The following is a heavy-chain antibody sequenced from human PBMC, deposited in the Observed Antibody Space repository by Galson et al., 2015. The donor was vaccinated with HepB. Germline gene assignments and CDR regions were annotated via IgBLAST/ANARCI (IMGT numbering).Heavy chain of an antibody. D-gene: IGHD4/OR15-4a*01. Sequence: SLRLSCAASGFTFSSYSMNWVRQAPGKGLEWVSYISSSSSTIYYADSVKGRFTISRDNAKNSLYLQMNSLRDEDTAVYYCARGRDMTMGSFDYWGQGTLVTVSS. J-gene: IGHJ4*02. V-gene: IGHV3-48*02. CDR2: ISSSSSTI. CDR3: ARGRDMTMGSFDY. CDR1: GFTFSSYS.